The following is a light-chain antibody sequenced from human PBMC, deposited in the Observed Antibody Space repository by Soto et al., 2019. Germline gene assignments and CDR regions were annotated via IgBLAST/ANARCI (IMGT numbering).Light chain of an antibody. CDR3: QQFGSPPLFT. V-gene: IGKV4-1*01. CDR1: QAVFRDSSGRHL. CDR2: WAS. J-gene: IGKJ2*01. Sequence: DIVMTQSPDSLAVSLGERASITCRSSQAVFRDSSGRHLLAWYQQKPGQPPKLLICWASTPESGVPDRLSGSGSGTDFTLTISRLQAEDVADYYCQQFGSPPLFTFGQGTKLEI.